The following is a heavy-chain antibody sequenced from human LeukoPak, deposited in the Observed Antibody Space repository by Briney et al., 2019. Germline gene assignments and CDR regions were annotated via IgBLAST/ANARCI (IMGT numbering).Heavy chain of an antibody. V-gene: IGHV3-21*01. D-gene: IGHD2-2*01. CDR3: ARDRGVVPAAIYYYYYYGMDV. CDR2: ISSSSSSI. CDR1: GFTFSSNS. Sequence: GGSLRLSCAASGFTFSSNSMNWVRQAPGKGLEWVSSISSSSSSIYYADSVKGRFTISRDNAKNSLYLQMNSLRAEDTAVYYCARDRGVVPAAIYYYYYYGMDVWGQGTTVTVSS. J-gene: IGHJ6*02.